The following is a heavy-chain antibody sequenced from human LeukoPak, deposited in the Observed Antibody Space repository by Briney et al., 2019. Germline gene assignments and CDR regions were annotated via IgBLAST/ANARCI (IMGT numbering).Heavy chain of an antibody. CDR3: ARVSYGSTVTAYYYYYYMDV. V-gene: IGHV4-4*07. Sequence: SETLSLTCTVSGGSISSYYWSWIRQPAGKGLEWIGRIYTSGSTNYNPSLKSRVTISVDTSKNQFSLKLSSVTAADTAVYYCARVSYGSTVTAYYYYYYMDVWGKGTTVTVSS. D-gene: IGHD4-17*01. J-gene: IGHJ6*03. CDR2: IYTSGST. CDR1: GGSISSYY.